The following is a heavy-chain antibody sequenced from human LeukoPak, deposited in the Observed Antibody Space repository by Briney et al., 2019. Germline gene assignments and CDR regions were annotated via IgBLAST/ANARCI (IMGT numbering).Heavy chain of an antibody. CDR3: ARDVIDYYDSSGYHLDAFDI. Sequence: GSSVKVSCKASGGTFSSYAIRWVRQAPGQGLEWMGRIIPILGIANYAQKFQGRVTITADKYTSTAYMELSSLRSEDTAVYCCARDVIDYYDSSGYHLDAFDIWGQGTMVTVSS. CDR1: GGTFSSYA. D-gene: IGHD3-22*01. V-gene: IGHV1-69*04. CDR2: IIPILGIA. J-gene: IGHJ3*02.